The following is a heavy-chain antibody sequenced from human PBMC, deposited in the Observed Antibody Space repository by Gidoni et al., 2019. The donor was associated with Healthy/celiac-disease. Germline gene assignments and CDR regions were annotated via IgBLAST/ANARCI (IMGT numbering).Heavy chain of an antibody. Sequence: QVQLQQGGAGLLKPSETLSLTCAVYGGSFRGYYWSWIRQPPGKGLEWIGEINHSGSTNYNPSLKSRVTISVDTSKNQFSLKLSSVTAADTAVYYCARLQQPQDGYWGQGTLVTVSS. CDR2: INHSGST. J-gene: IGHJ4*02. V-gene: IGHV4-34*01. D-gene: IGHD6-13*01. CDR3: ARLQQPQDGY. CDR1: GGSFRGYY.